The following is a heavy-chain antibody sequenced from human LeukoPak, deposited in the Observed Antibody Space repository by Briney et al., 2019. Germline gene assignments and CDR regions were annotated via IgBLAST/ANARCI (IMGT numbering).Heavy chain of an antibody. V-gene: IGHV4-61*02. Sequence: SETLSPTCTVSGGSISSGSYYWHWIRQPAGKGLEWIRRIYTSGSSSYNPSLESRVTISVDTSKNQFSLKLNSVTAADTAVYYCAREGSSWSWSYFDYWGQGTLVTVSS. CDR1: GGSISSGSYY. D-gene: IGHD6-13*01. J-gene: IGHJ4*02. CDR3: AREGSSWSWSYFDY. CDR2: IYTSGSS.